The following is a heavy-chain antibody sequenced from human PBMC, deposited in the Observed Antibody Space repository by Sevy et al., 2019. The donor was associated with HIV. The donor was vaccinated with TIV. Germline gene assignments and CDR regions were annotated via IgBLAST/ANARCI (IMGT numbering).Heavy chain of an antibody. Sequence: GGSLRLSCAASGFTFSNAWMSWVRQAPGKGLEWVGRIKSKTDGGTTDYAAPVKGRFTISRDDSKNTLYLQMNSLKTEDTAVYYCTTGPPLRFFEWLLKRGLYYFDYWGQGTLVTVSS. CDR2: IKSKTDGGTT. V-gene: IGHV3-15*01. J-gene: IGHJ4*02. CDR3: TTGPPLRFFEWLLKRGLYYFDY. CDR1: GFTFSNAW. D-gene: IGHD3-3*01.